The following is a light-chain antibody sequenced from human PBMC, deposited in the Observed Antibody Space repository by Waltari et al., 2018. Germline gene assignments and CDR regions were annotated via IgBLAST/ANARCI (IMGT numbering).Light chain of an antibody. CDR1: LSDIGAYPL. Sequence: QSALTQPASVSGSPGQSITLSCTGTLSDIGAYPLVSWSKQHPGEAPKLINFVVSDRPSGVSNRFSGSKSGNRASLTISGLQAEDEADYYCSSYTDSRTWVFGGGTRLTVL. V-gene: IGLV2-14*01. J-gene: IGLJ3*02. CDR2: VVS. CDR3: SSYTDSRTWV.